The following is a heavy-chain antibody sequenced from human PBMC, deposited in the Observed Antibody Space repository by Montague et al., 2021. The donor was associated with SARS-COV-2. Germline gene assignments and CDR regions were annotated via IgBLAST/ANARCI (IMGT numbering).Heavy chain of an antibody. Sequence: CAISGDSVSNHTAAWNWHRQSPSRDLDCLCSTYCRSKWYYDYAVSVKSRMTVSPDTSKNQFSLQLSSVTPEDRAVYYCARDPRYSLSWSFDYWGQGTLVTVSS. V-gene: IGHV6-1*01. J-gene: IGHJ4*02. D-gene: IGHD6-13*01. CDR2: TYCRSKWYY. CDR3: ARDPRYSLSWSFDY. CDR1: GDSVSNHTAA.